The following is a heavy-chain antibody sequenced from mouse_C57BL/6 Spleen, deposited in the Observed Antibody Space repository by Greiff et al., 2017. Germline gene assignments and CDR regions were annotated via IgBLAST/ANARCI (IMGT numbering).Heavy chain of an antibody. V-gene: IGHV1-80*01. CDR1: GYAFSSYW. D-gene: IGHD1-1*01. J-gene: IGHJ1*03. Sequence: QVTLKVSGAELVKPGASVKISCKASGYAFSSYWMNWVKQRPGKGLEWIGQIYPGDGDTNYNGKFKGKATLTADKSSSTAYMQLSSLTSEDSAVYFCARSRTTEDWYFDVWGTGTTVTVSS. CDR3: ARSRTTEDWYFDV. CDR2: IYPGDGDT.